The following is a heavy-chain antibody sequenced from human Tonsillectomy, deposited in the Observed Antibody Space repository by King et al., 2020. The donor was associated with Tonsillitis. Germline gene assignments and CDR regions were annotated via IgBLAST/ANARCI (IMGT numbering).Heavy chain of an antibody. Sequence: VQLVESGGGVVRPGGSLRLSCAASGFTFDDYGMSWVRQAPGKGLEGVSTINWNGGSTDYADSVKGRFTISGDNAKNSLYLQMNSLSAEDTALYYCSRKIWPGTTLDAFDIWGQGTMVTVSS. J-gene: IGHJ3*02. CDR2: INWNGGST. D-gene: IGHD2-15*01. V-gene: IGHV3-20*04. CDR3: SRKIWPGTTLDAFDI. CDR1: GFTFDDYG.